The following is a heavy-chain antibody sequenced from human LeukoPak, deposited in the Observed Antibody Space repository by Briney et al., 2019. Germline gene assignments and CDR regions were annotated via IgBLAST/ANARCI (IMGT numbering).Heavy chain of an antibody. V-gene: IGHV1-69*05. Sequence: SVKVSCKASGGTFSSYAISWVRQAPGQGLEWMGGIIPIFGTANYAQKFQGRVTITTDESTSTAYMEPSSLRSEDTAVYYCARAPGLPARYKDHWFDPWGQGTLVTVSS. CDR1: GGTFSSYA. D-gene: IGHD1-1*01. CDR3: ARAPGLPARYKDHWFDP. J-gene: IGHJ5*02. CDR2: IIPIFGTA.